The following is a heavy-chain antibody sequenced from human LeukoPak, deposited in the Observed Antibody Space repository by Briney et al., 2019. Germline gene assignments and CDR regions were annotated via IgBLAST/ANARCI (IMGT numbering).Heavy chain of an antibody. CDR1: GYSIRRGYY. Sequence: SETLSLTCAVSGYSIRRGYYWGWIRQPPGKGLEWIGSIHHSERPSYNPSLKSRVTISLDTSKNQFSLRLTSVTAADTAVYYCARLERSGSRSSPIWGQGTMVTVS. V-gene: IGHV4-38-2*01. CDR3: ARLERSGSRSSPI. D-gene: IGHD2-15*01. J-gene: IGHJ3*02. CDR2: IHHSERP.